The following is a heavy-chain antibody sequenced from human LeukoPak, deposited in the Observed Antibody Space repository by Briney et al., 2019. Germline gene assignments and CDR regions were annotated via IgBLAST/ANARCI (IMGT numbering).Heavy chain of an antibody. CDR1: GFTFSNYG. D-gene: IGHD2-8*02. J-gene: IGHJ4*02. V-gene: IGHV3-33*01. CDR2: IWYDGSNK. CDR3: TRDAQTGYWDY. Sequence: PGRSLRLSCAASGFTFSNYGIHWVHQAPGKGLEWVAIIWYDGSNKYYADSVKGRFTISRDNSKNTVYLQMNSLRAEDTAVYYCTRDAQTGYWDYWGQGTLVTVSS.